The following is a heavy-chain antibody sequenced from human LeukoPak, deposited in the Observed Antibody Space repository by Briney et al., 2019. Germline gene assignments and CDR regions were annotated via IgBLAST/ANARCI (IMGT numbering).Heavy chain of an antibody. V-gene: IGHV4-39*01. CDR1: GGSISSSTYY. CDR2: IYYSGST. Sequence: SETLSLTCTVSGGSISSSTYYWGWIRRPPGKGLEWIGSIYYSGSTYYNPSLKSRVAVSVDTSKNQFSLNLSSVTAADTAVYYCVRGSTLRHYQYWGQGTLVTVSS. J-gene: IGHJ4*02. D-gene: IGHD3-16*01. CDR3: VRGSTLRHYQY.